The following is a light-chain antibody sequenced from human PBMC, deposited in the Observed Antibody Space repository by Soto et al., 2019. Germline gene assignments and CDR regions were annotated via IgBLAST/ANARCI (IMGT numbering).Light chain of an antibody. CDR1: QGISSY. V-gene: IGKV1-8*01. J-gene: IGKJ4*01. CDR2: AAS. Sequence: AIRMTQSPSSLSASTGDRVTITCRASQGISSYLAWYQQKPGKAPKLLIYAASTLQSGVPSRFSGSGSGTDFTLTISCLQSEDFATYYCQQYVNLPLTFGGGTKVEVK. CDR3: QQYVNLPLT.